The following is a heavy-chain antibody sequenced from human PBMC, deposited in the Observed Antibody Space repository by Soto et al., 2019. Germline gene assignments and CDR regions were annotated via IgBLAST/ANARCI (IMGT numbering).Heavy chain of an antibody. CDR3: ARDKITGLFDY. V-gene: IGHV4-34*01. CDR2: INHSGST. J-gene: IGHJ4*02. Sequence: QVQLQQWGAGLLKPSETLSLTCAVYGGSFSGYYWTWIRQPPGTGLEWIGEINHSGSTNYNPSLKSRVTISVGTSENQFYLKLTSVTAADTAVYYCARDKITGLFDYWGQGTLVTVSS. D-gene: IGHD2-8*02. CDR1: GGSFSGYY.